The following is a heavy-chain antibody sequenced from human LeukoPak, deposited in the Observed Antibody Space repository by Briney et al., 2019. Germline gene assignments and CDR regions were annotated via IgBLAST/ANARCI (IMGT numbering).Heavy chain of an antibody. J-gene: IGHJ6*02. V-gene: IGHV3-7*01. Sequence: PGGSLRLSCAASGFTFSSYRMSWVRQAPGKGLEWVANIKQDGSEKYYVDSVKGRLTISRDNAKNSLYLQMNSLRAEDTAVYYCARDRPPHMSAAGYYGMDVWGQGTTVTVSS. CDR2: IKQDGSEK. CDR3: ARDRPPHMSAAGYYGMDV. CDR1: GFTFSSYR. D-gene: IGHD6-13*01.